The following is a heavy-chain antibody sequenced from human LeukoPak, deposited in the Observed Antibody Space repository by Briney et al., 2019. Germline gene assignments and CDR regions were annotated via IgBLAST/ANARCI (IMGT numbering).Heavy chain of an antibody. D-gene: IGHD3-3*01. CDR2: IIPIFGTA. J-gene: IGHJ4*02. Sequence: GASVKVSCKASGGTFSSYAISWVRQAPGQGLEWMGGIIPIFGTANYAQKFQGRVTITTDESTSTAYMELSSLRSEDTAVYYCARGLTIYDSFDYWGQGTLVTVSS. V-gene: IGHV1-69*05. CDR3: ARGLTIYDSFDY. CDR1: GGTFSSYA.